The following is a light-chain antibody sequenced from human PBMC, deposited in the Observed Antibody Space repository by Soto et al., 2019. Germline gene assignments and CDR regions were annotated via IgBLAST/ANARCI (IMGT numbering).Light chain of an antibody. CDR2: GAS. CDR3: QQYNNWPLT. CDR1: QSVSSN. Sequence: EIVMTQSPATLSVSPGERATLSCRAGQSVSSNVDWYQQKPGQAPRLLIFGASTRATGIPARFSGSGSGTDFTLTISSLQSEDFAVYYCQQYNNWPLTFGGGTKVEIK. J-gene: IGKJ4*01. V-gene: IGKV3-15*01.